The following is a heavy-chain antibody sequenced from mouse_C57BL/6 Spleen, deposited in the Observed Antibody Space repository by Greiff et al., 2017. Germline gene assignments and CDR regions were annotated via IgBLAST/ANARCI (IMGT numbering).Heavy chain of an antibody. CDR3: ARQRITTVVSYWYFDV. D-gene: IGHD1-1*01. V-gene: IGHV1-26*01. CDR2: INPNNGGT. Sequence: VQLQQSGPELVKPGASVKISCKASGYTFTDYYMNWVKQSHGKSLEWIGDINPNNGGTSYNQKFKGKATLTVDKSSSTAYMELRSLTSEDSAVYYCARQRITTVVSYWYFDVWGTGTTVTVSS. CDR1: GYTFTDYY. J-gene: IGHJ1*03.